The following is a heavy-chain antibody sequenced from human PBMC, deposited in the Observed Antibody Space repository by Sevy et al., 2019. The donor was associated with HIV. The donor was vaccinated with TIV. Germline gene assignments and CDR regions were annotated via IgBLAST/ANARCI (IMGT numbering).Heavy chain of an antibody. CDR1: GVTFSNYA. J-gene: IGHJ4*02. CDR3: AGRKVGDFWSWRGSVRGPWAGGALFDY. Sequence: WGSLRLSCTSSGVTFSNYAMTWVRQTPGKGLEWVSSISHTGEDTYFADSVKGRFTISRDNSENTLYLQMKSLRGEDTALYYCAGRKVGDFWSWRGSVRGPWAGGALFDYWGQGTLVTVSS. D-gene: IGHD3-3*01. CDR2: ISHTGEDT. V-gene: IGHV3-23*01.